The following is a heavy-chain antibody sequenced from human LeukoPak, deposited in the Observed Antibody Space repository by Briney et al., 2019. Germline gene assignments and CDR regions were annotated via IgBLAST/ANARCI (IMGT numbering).Heavy chain of an antibody. CDR1: GGTFSSYA. CDR3: ARGVGEYYDSTRAGFDY. J-gene: IGHJ4*02. V-gene: IGHV1-69*01. CDR2: IIPIFGTA. Sequence: SVKVSCKASGGTFSSYALSWVRQAPGQGLEWMGGIIPIFGTANYAQKFQGRVTITADESTRTAYMELSSLRSEDTAVYYCARGVGEYYDSTRAGFDYWGQGTLVTVSS. D-gene: IGHD3-22*01.